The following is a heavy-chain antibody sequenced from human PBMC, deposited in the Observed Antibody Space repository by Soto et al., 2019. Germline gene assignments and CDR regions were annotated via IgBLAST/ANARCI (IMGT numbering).Heavy chain of an antibody. CDR2: ISYDGSNK. J-gene: IGHJ6*02. Sequence: GGSLRLSCAASGFSISDNYMTWVRQAPGKGLEWVAVISYDGSNKYYADSVKGRFTISRDNSKNTLYLQMNSLRAEDTAVYYCAKDRCSSTSCYTGIGYYYYGMDVWGQGTTVTVSS. CDR1: GFSISDNY. CDR3: AKDRCSSTSCYTGIGYYYYGMDV. V-gene: IGHV3-30*18. D-gene: IGHD2-2*02.